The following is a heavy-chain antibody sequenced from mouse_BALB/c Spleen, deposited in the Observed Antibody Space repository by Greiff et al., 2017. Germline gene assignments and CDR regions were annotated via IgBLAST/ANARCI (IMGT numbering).Heavy chain of an antibody. CDR1: GFTFSSYA. Sequence: EVHLVESGGGLVKPGGSLKLSCAASGFTFSSYAMSWVRQTPEKRLEWVASISSGGSTYYPDSVKGRFTISRDNARNILYLQMSSLRSEDTAMYYCASGYYYFAYWGQGTLVTVSA. CDR2: ISSGGST. D-gene: IGHD1-1*01. CDR3: ASGYYYFAY. J-gene: IGHJ3*01. V-gene: IGHV5-6-5*01.